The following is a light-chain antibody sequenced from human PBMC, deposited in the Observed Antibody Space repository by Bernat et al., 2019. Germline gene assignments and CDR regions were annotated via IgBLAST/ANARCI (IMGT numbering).Light chain of an antibody. J-gene: IGKJ3*01. CDR1: QSVSSDY. CDR3: QQYGSSPLFT. CDR2: GAS. Sequence: EIVLTQSPGTLSLSPGERATLSCRASQSVSSDYLAWYQQKPGQAPRLLIYGASSRATGIPDRFSSSGSGTDFTLTISRLEPEDFAVYYCQQYGSSPLFTFGPGTKVDFK. V-gene: IGKV3-20*01.